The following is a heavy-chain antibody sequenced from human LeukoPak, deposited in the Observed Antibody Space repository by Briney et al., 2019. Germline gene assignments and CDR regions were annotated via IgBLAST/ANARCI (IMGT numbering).Heavy chain of an antibody. CDR3: ATGGAQYYDY. D-gene: IGHD3-10*01. Sequence: PGGSLRLSCAASGFTFSKYWMSWVRQAPGKGLEWVSAISGSGVGTYYADSVKGRFTVSRDNARNTLALQMNSLSAEDTAMYYCATGGAQYYDYWGQGTVVTVSS. CDR2: ISGSGVGT. J-gene: IGHJ4*02. CDR1: GFTFSKYW. V-gene: IGHV3-23*01.